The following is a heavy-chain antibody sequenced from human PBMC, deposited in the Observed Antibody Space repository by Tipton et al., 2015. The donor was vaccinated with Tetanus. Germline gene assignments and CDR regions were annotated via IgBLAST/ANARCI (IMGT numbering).Heavy chain of an antibody. CDR1: GFTYSTYD. J-gene: IGHJ4*02. CDR2: ISDSGDST. Sequence: GSLRLSCAASGFTYSTYDMSWVRQAPGKGLEWVSLISDSGDSTFYADSVKGRFTISRDNSRNTLYLQMNDLSREDTAVYYCAKRPGSGPWTGWGQGTLVALSS. CDR3: AKRPGSGPWTG. V-gene: IGHV3-23*01. D-gene: IGHD1-26*01.